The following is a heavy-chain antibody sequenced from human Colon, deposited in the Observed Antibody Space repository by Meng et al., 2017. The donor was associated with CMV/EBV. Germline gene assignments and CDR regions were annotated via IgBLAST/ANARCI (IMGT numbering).Heavy chain of an antibody. V-gene: IGHV4-39*07. Sequence: CSVSGGSICWSSYHWGWIRQSPGKGLEWIGSIFYSGSTDYNTSLKSRVTISVDTSKNQFSLQLRSVTAADTAVYYCAVYRRDYFDFWGQGTLVTVSS. D-gene: IGHD1-14*01. CDR3: AVYRRDYFDF. CDR2: IFYSGST. J-gene: IGHJ4*02. CDR1: GGSICWSSYH.